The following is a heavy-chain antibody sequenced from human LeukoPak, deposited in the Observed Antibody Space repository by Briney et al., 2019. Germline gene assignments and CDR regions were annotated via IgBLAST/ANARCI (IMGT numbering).Heavy chain of an antibody. D-gene: IGHD3-10*01. CDR3: ARAPGGYSSEYLQH. V-gene: IGHV1-18*01. J-gene: IGHJ1*01. CDR2: ISAYNGNT. Sequence: ASVKVSCKASGYTFISYDISWVRQATGQGLEWMGWISAYNGNTNYVQKLQGRVTMTTDTSTSTAYMELRSLRSDDTAVYYCARAPGGYSSEYLQHWGQGTLVTVSS. CDR1: GYTFISYD.